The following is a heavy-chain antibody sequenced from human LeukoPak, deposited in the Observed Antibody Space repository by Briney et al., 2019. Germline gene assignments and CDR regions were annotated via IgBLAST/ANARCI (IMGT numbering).Heavy chain of an antibody. CDR1: GFTFSSYG. Sequence: GRSLRLSCAASGFTFSSYGMHWVRQAPGKGLEWVAVISYDGSNKYYADSVKGRFTISRDNSKNTLYLQMNSLRAEDTAVYYCARETLRWMDYWGQGTLVTVSS. CDR3: ARETLRWMDY. V-gene: IGHV3-30*03. D-gene: IGHD4-23*01. CDR2: ISYDGSNK. J-gene: IGHJ4*02.